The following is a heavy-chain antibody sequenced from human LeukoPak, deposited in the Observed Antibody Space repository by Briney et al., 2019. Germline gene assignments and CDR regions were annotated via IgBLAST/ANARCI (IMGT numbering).Heavy chain of an antibody. CDR2: ISYDGSNK. CDR1: GFTFSSYG. CDR3: AKDFGSGWHDAFDI. Sequence: GGSLRLSCAASGFTFSSYGMHWVRQAPGKGLEWMAVISYDGSNKYYADSVKGRFTISRDNSKNTLYLKMNSLRAEDRAVYYCAKDFGSGWHDAFDIWGQGTMVTVSS. D-gene: IGHD6-25*01. V-gene: IGHV3-30*18. J-gene: IGHJ3*02.